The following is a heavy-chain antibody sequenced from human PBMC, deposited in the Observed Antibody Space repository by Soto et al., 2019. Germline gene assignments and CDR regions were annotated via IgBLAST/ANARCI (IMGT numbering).Heavy chain of an antibody. D-gene: IGHD3-3*01. CDR1: GGTFSSYV. CDR3: ARDPHITIFKGGYYYYGMDV. CDR2: IIPMFGTA. V-gene: IGHV1-69*06. J-gene: IGHJ6*02. Sequence: SVKVSCKASGGTFSSYVISWVRQAPGQGLAWMGGIIPMFGTANYAQKFQGRVTITADKSTSTAYMELSSLRSEDTAVYYCARDPHITIFKGGYYYYGMDVWGQGTTVTVSS.